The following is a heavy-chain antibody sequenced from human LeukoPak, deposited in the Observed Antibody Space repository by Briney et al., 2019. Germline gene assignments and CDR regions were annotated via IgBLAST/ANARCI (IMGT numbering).Heavy chain of an antibody. Sequence: SETLSLTCTVSGGSISSSSYYWGWIRQPPGKGLEWIGSIYYSGSTYYNPSLKSRVTISVDTSKNQFSLKLSSVTAADTAVYYCARAEDDNNYYYMDVWGKGTTVTVSS. V-gene: IGHV4-39*07. J-gene: IGHJ6*03. CDR2: IYYSGST. D-gene: IGHD1-1*01. CDR1: GGSISSSSYY. CDR3: ARAEDDNNYYYMDV.